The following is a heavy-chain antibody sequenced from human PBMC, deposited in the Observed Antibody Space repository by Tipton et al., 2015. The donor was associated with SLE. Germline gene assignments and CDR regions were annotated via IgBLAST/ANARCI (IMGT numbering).Heavy chain of an antibody. V-gene: IGHV1-8*01. D-gene: IGHD2-15*01. CDR2: MNPNSGNT. J-gene: IGHJ4*02. CDR1: GYTFTSYD. CDR3: ARGPSRVGDY. Sequence: QLVQSGPEVKKPGASVKVSCKASGYTFTSYDINWVRQATGQGLEWMGWMNPNSGNTGYAQKFQGRVTMTRHTSISTAYMELSSLRSEYAAGYYCARGPSRVGDYWGQGSLVTVSS.